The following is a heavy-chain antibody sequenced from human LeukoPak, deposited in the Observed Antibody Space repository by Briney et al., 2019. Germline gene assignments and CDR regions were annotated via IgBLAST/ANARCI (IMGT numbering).Heavy chain of an antibody. D-gene: IGHD6-19*01. Sequence: GWSLRLSCAASGFTFSSYGMHWVRQAPGKGLEWVAVIWSDGSAKYYAGSVTGRVTISRDNSKNTLYLQIYSLRAEDTAVYYCVRVRSVSSAWRAFDIWGQGTMVIVSS. CDR2: IWSDGSAK. CDR1: GFTFSSYG. CDR3: VRVRSVSSAWRAFDI. J-gene: IGHJ3*02. V-gene: IGHV3-33*01.